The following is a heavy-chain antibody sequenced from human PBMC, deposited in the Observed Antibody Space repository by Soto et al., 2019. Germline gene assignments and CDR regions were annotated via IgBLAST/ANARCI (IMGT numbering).Heavy chain of an antibody. CDR2: ISGSGGST. CDR3: AKVLTYYYARGEFDY. V-gene: IGHV3-23*01. CDR1: GFTFSSYA. D-gene: IGHD3-10*01. J-gene: IGHJ4*02. Sequence: GSLRLSCAASGFTFSSYAMSWVRQAPGKGLEWVSAISGSGGSTYYADSVKGRFTISRDNSKNTLYLQMNSLRAEDTAVYYCAKVLTYYYARGEFDYWGQGTLVTVSS.